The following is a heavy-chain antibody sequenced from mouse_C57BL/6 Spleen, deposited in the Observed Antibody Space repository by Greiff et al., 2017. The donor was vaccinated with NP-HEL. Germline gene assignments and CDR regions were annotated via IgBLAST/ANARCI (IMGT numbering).Heavy chain of an antibody. J-gene: IGHJ2*01. CDR2: ISSGGSYT. Sequence: DVKLVESGGDLVKPGGSLKLSCAASGFTFSSYGMSWVRQTPDKRLEWVATISSGGSYTYYPDSVKGRFTISRDNAKNTLYLQMSSLKSEDTAMYYCARLSYYYGSSYPSFDYWGQGTTLTVSS. V-gene: IGHV5-6*02. D-gene: IGHD1-1*01. CDR1: GFTFSSYG. CDR3: ARLSYYYGSSYPSFDY.